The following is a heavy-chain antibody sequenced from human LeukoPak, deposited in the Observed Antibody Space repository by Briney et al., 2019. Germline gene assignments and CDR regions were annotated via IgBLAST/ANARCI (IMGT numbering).Heavy chain of an antibody. CDR1: GGSSSSGDYY. Sequence: TSETLSRTCTVSGGSSSSGDYYWRWIRQPPGKGREWIVYIYYSGSTYYNPSLKSRVTISVDTSKNQFSLKLSSVTAADTAVYYCARSPPHDFWSGYFDYYYYGMDVWGQGTTVTVSS. J-gene: IGHJ6*02. D-gene: IGHD3-3*01. CDR2: IYYSGST. V-gene: IGHV4-30-4*01. CDR3: ARSPPHDFWSGYFDYYYYGMDV.